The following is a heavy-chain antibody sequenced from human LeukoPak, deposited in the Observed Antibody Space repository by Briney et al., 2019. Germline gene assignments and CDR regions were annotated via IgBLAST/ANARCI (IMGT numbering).Heavy chain of an antibody. Sequence: GGSLRLSCAASGFTFSSYAMSWVRQAPGRGLEWVSDISDSGGLTHYADSVKGRFTISRDNSKNTLFLLMNSLRVEDTAVYYGGKGGGGGDGEFDSWGLGTLVTVSS. V-gene: IGHV3-23*01. CDR3: GKGGGGGDGEFDS. CDR1: GFTFSSYA. J-gene: IGHJ4*02. CDR2: ISDSGGLT. D-gene: IGHD3-10*01.